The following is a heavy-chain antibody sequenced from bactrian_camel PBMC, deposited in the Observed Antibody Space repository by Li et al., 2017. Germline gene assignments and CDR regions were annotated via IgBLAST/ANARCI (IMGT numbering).Heavy chain of an antibody. Sequence: HVQLVESGGGSVQPGGSLRLSCAASGLTFSSYYMSWVRQAPGKGLEWVSSIHTRLGNTYYADSVKGRFTISKDNAKNTLTLQMNSLKPEDTAMYYCASDAGRGERGIVMVVTCPARSWGQGTQVTVS. CDR2: IHTRLGNT. CDR3: ASDAGRGERGIVMVVTCPARS. J-gene: IGHJ4*01. CDR1: GLTFSSYY. V-gene: IGHV3-2*01. D-gene: IGHD2*01.